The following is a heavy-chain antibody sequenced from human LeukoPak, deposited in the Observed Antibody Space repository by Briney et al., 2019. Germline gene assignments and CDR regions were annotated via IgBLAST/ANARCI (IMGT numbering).Heavy chain of an antibody. V-gene: IGHV3-33*01. CDR2: IWIDESDK. CDR3: ARHIGYVTFDY. Sequence: SGGSLRLSCAASGFSFSGFGMHWVRQAPGKGLEWVAVIWIDESDKFYADSVKGRFIISRDNSKNTLYLQMNSLRAEDTAVYYCARHIGYVTFDYWGQGTLVTVSS. J-gene: IGHJ4*02. D-gene: IGHD5-12*01. CDR1: GFSFSGFG.